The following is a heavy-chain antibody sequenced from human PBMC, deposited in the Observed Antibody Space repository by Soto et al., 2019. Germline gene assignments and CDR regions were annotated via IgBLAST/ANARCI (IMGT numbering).Heavy chain of an antibody. J-gene: IGHJ4*02. V-gene: IGHV3-23*01. CDR1: GFTFNNYA. CDR3: AKSASGYYKLIDY. D-gene: IGHD5-12*01. CDR2: ISGSGSYT. Sequence: GGSLRLSCAASGFTFNNYAMSWVRQAPGKGLEWVSGISGSGSYTYLADSVKGRFTISRDNSKNTLSLQMSSLRAEDTAVYYCAKSASGYYKLIDYWGQGTLVTVSS.